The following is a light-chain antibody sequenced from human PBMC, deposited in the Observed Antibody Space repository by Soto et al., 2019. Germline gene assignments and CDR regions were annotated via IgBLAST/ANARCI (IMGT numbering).Light chain of an antibody. CDR1: SSDIGASNS. CDR3: GSKAGSNKHVV. J-gene: IGLJ2*01. Sequence: QSALTQPPSASGSPGQSVTISCAGSSSDIGASNSVSWYQQHPGKAPKLLISEVTKQPSGVPDRFSGSKSGNTASLTVSGLQADDEADYYCGSKAGSNKHVVFGGGTKVTVL. V-gene: IGLV2-8*01. CDR2: EVT.